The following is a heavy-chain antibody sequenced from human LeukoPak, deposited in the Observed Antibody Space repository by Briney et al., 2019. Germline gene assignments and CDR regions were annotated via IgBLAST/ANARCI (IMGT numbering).Heavy chain of an antibody. V-gene: IGHV4-34*01. CDR1: GGSFSGYY. J-gene: IGHJ4*02. CDR2: INHSGST. CDR3: ARARPPTPFDY. Sequence: PSETLSLTCAVYGGSFSGYYWSWIRQPPGKGLEWIGEINHSGSTNYNPSLKSRVTISVDTSKNQFSLKLSSVTAADTAVYYCARARPPTPFDYWGQGTLATVSS.